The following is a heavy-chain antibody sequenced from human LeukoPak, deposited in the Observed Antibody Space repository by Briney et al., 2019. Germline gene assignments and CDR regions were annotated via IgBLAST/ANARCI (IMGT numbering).Heavy chain of an antibody. D-gene: IGHD2-15*01. J-gene: IGHJ4*02. V-gene: IGHV3-7*01. CDR1: GFTFRTYW. Sequence: GGSLRLSCVASGFTFRTYWMSWVRQAPGKGLEWVANIKQDGSEKYYVDSVKGLFTISRDNAKNSMDLRMNSLRVEDTAVYYCAKYTLGYCSGGSCSQPSPFDNWGQGTLVTVST. CDR3: AKYTLGYCSGGSCSQPSPFDN. CDR2: IKQDGSEK.